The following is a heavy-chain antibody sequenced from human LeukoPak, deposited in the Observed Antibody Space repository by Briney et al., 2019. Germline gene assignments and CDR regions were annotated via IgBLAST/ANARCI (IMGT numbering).Heavy chain of an antibody. CDR2: IYYSGST. CDR3: ARDSISGHIGGS. J-gene: IGHJ5*02. D-gene: IGHD5-12*01. V-gene: IGHV4-30-4*01. CDR1: VGSINKDIYY. Sequence: SETLSLTCTFSVGSINKDIYYCICFRHPPGKALEGIGYIYYSGSTYYNPSLKNRVPISIDTSKNQFPLKLSSVTAADTAVYYCARDSISGHIGGSWGQGTLVTVSS.